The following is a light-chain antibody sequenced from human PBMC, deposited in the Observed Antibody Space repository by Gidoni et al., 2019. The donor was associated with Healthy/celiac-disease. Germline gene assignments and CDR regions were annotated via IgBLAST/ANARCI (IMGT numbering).Light chain of an antibody. CDR2: GNS. V-gene: IGLV1-40*01. J-gene: IGLJ3*02. Sequence: QSVPTPPPPVSGAPASRVPISCTGSSSNLGSGYAVHWYQQLPGTAPKLLIYGNSKRPSGVPDRFSGSKSGTSASLAITGLHAEDEADYYCQSYDSSMSGFWVFGGGTKLTVL. CDR3: QSYDSSMSGFWV. CDR1: SSNLGSGYA.